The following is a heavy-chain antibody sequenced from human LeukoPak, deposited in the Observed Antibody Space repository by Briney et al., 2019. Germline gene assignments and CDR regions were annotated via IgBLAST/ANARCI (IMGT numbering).Heavy chain of an antibody. V-gene: IGHV3-23*01. J-gene: IGHJ5*02. CDR2: ITASGDIT. CDR1: GFTFSSYA. Sequence: PGGSLRLSCAASGFTFSSYAMRWVRQAPGKGLEWVSAITASGDITYYADSVKGRFTISRDNSKNTLSLQMNSLRAEDTAVYYCRTAANIIITWFDRWGQGTLVTVSS. D-gene: IGHD6-25*01. CDR3: RTAANIIITWFDR.